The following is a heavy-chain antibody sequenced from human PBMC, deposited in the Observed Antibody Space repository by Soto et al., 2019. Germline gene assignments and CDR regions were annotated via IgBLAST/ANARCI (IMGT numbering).Heavy chain of an antibody. D-gene: IGHD6-25*01. Sequence: EVQLVESGGGLVQPGGSLRLSCAASGFTVSSNYMTWVRQAPGKGLEWVSVIYSGGSTYYAASVKGRFTISSDTSKNTRCLQMNSLRGEDTAVYYCARDVAALDYWGQGTLITFSS. J-gene: IGHJ4*02. CDR1: GFTVSSNY. CDR2: IYSGGST. CDR3: ARDVAALDY. V-gene: IGHV3-66*01.